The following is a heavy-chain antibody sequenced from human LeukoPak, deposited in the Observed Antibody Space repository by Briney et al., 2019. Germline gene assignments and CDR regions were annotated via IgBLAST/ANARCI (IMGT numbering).Heavy chain of an antibody. CDR1: GGSISSAAYY. CDR3: ARRPIAAGNNWFDP. CDR2: IYYTGTT. D-gene: IGHD6-13*01. V-gene: IGHV4-39*01. Sequence: PSETLSLTCTVSGGSISSAAYYWGWVRQPPGKGLDWIRSIYYTGTTYYSPSLQTRATLSFDTSKNQFSLKLTSVTAADTAVYFCARRPIAAGNNWFDPWGQGTLVTV. J-gene: IGHJ5*02.